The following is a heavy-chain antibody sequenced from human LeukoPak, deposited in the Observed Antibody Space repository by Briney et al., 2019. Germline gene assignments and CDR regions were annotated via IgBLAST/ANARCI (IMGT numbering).Heavy chain of an antibody. J-gene: IGHJ4*02. Sequence: PSETLSLTCTVSGGSISSYYWSWIRQPPGKGLEWIGYIYYSGSTNYNPSLKSRVTISVDTSKNQFSPKLSSVTAADTAVYYCARARGYYDSSGYYRDEYYFDYWGQGTLVTVSS. CDR3: ARARGYYDSSGYYRDEYYFDY. CDR2: IYYSGST. D-gene: IGHD3-22*01. V-gene: IGHV4-59*01. CDR1: GGSISSYY.